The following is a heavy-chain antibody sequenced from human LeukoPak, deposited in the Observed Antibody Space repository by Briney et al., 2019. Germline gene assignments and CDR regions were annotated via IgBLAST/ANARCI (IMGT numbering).Heavy chain of an antibody. Sequence: SETLSLTCTVSGGSVSSSTYYWGWIRQPPGKGLEWIGSIYYSESTYYNTSLKSRVTISVDTSKNQFTLKLSSVTAADTAVYYCTRRIGYCSSTSCLPYYYGMDVWGQGTTVTVSS. CDR1: GGSVSSSTYY. CDR3: TRRIGYCSSTSCLPYYYGMDV. J-gene: IGHJ6*02. V-gene: IGHV4-39*01. D-gene: IGHD2-2*01. CDR2: IYYSEST.